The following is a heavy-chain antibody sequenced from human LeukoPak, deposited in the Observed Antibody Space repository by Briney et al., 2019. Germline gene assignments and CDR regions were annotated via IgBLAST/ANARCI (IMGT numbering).Heavy chain of an antibody. Sequence: ASVTVSCKVSGYTLTELSMHWVRQAPGKGLEWMGGFDPEDGETIYAQKFQGRVTMTEDTSTDTAYMELSSLRSEDTAVYYCATNPYSSSWYYFDYWGQGTLVTVSS. J-gene: IGHJ4*02. D-gene: IGHD6-13*01. CDR2: FDPEDGET. CDR1: GYTLTELS. CDR3: ATNPYSSSWYYFDY. V-gene: IGHV1-24*01.